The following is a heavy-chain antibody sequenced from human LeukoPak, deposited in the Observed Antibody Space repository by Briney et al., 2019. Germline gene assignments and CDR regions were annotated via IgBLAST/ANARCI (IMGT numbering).Heavy chain of an antibody. CDR2: ISSSGSTI. J-gene: IGHJ6*03. CDR1: GFTFSDYY. V-gene: IGHV3-11*01. D-gene: IGHD6-13*01. Sequence: TGGSLRLSCAASGFTFSDYYMSWIRQAPGKGLEWVSYISSSGSTIYYADSVKGRFTISRDNAKNSLYLQMNSLRAEDTAVYYCARVISAAGFSSPYYYYYMDVWGKGTTVTISS. CDR3: ARVISAAGFSSPYYYYYMDV.